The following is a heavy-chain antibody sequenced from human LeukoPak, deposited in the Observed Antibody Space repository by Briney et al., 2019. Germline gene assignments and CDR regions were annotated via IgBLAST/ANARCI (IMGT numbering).Heavy chain of an antibody. J-gene: IGHJ4*02. V-gene: IGHV4-4*02. Sequence: RPSETLSLTCAVSGGSISSSNWWSWVRKPPGKGLEWIGEIYHSGSTNYNPSLKSRVTVSVDKSKNQFSLKLSSVTAADTAVYYCARDAYSSSWYHPWDYWGQGTLVTVSS. D-gene: IGHD6-13*01. CDR1: GGSISSSNW. CDR3: ARDAYSSSWYHPWDY. CDR2: IYHSGST.